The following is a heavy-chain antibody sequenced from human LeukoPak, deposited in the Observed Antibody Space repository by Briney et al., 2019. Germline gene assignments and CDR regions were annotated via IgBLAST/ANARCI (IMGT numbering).Heavy chain of an antibody. CDR2: ISSSSYI. J-gene: IGHJ4*02. CDR3: ARVIAVAAVDY. D-gene: IGHD6-19*01. V-gene: IGHV3-21*01. Sequence: GGSLRLSCAASGFTFSSYSMNWVRQAPGKGLEWVSSISSSSYIYYADSVKGRFTISRDNAKNSLYLQMNSLRAEDTAVYYCARVIAVAAVDYWGQGTLVTVSS. CDR1: GFTFSSYS.